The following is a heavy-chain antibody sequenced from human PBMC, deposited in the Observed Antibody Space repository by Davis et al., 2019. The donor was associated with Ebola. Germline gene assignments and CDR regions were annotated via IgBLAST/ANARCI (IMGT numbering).Heavy chain of an antibody. CDR1: GFTFSSYG. V-gene: IGHV3-30*18. Sequence: GESLKISCAASGFTFSSYGMHWVRQAPGKGLEWVPVISYDGSNKYYADSVKGRFTISRDNSKNTLYLQMNSLRAEDTAVYYCAKSTVAVAWGQGTLVTVSS. J-gene: IGHJ5*02. D-gene: IGHD6-19*01. CDR2: ISYDGSNK. CDR3: AKSTVAVA.